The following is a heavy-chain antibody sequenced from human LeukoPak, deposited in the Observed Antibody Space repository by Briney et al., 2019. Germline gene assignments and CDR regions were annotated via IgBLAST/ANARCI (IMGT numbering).Heavy chain of an antibody. J-gene: IGHJ4*02. CDR1: GGSISSSYYY. V-gene: IGHV4-39*07. D-gene: IGHD3-10*01. CDR3: ARLLLWFEPDY. Sequence: PSETLSLTSTVSGGSISSSYYYWGWIRQPPGKGLAWIGSIYYNGKTSYNPSLKSRVTISVDTSKNQFSLKLSSVTAADTAVYYCARLLLWFEPDYWGQGTLVTVSS. CDR2: IYYNGKT.